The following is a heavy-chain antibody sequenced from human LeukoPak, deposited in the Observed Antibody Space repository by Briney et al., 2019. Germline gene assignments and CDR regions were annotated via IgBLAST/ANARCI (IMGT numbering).Heavy chain of an antibody. Sequence: SGGSLRLSCAASGFTFSNYAMNWVRQAPGKGLEWVSAINGRGGSTFYADSVKGRLTISRDNSKNTLYLQMNTLRAEDTAVYYCAKTDPADWYYFDYWGQGTLVTVSS. J-gene: IGHJ4*02. CDR3: AKTDPADWYYFDY. D-gene: IGHD3-9*01. CDR2: INGRGGST. V-gene: IGHV3-23*01. CDR1: GFTFSNYA.